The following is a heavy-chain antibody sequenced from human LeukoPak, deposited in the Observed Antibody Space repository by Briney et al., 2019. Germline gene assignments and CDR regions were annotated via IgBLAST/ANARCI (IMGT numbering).Heavy chain of an antibody. D-gene: IGHD3-9*01. V-gene: IGHV4-31*03. CDR3: ARVTVLRYFDWLLSKSNSGNYFDY. J-gene: IGHJ4*02. Sequence: SQTLSLTCTVSGGSISSGNYYWSWIRQHPGKGLERIGYIYYSGNTYYNPSLKSRVAISVDTSKNQFSLKLSSVTAADTAVYYCARVTVLRYFDWLLSKSNSGNYFDYWGQGALVTVSS. CDR1: GGSISSGNYY. CDR2: IYYSGNT.